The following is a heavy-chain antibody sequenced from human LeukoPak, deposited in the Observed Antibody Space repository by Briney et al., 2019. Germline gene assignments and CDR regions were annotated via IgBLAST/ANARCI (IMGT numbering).Heavy chain of an antibody. D-gene: IGHD2-15*01. CDR1: GGTFSSYA. J-gene: IGHJ6*02. CDR3: ARGLLLDYYYYGMDV. V-gene: IGHV1-69*13. CDR2: IVPIFGTA. Sequence: SVKVSCKASGGTFSSYAISWVRQAPGQGLEWMGGIVPIFGTANYAQKFQGRVAITADESTSTAYMELSSLRSEDTAVYYCARGLLLDYYYYGMDVWGQGTTVTVSS.